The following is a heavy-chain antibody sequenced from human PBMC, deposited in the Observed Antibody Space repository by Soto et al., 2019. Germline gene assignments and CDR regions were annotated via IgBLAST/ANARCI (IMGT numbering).Heavy chain of an antibody. CDR2: ISSSGSTI. V-gene: IGHV3-11*01. J-gene: IGHJ6*03. Sequence: GGSLRLSCAASGFTFSDYYMSWIRQAPGKGLEWVSYISSSGSTIYYADSVKGRFTISRDNAKNSLYLQMNSLRAEDTAVYYCATNLRFLEWLDGHYYMDVWGKGTTVTVSS. CDR1: GFTFSDYY. D-gene: IGHD3-3*01. CDR3: ATNLRFLEWLDGHYYMDV.